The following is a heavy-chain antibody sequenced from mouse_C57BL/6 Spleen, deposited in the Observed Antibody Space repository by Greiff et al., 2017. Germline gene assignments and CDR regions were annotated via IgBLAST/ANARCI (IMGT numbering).Heavy chain of an antibody. J-gene: IGHJ1*03. V-gene: IGHV1-22*01. Sequence: EVQLQQSGPELVKPGASVKMSCKASGYTFTDYNMHWVKQSHGTSLEWIGYINPNNGGTSYNQKFKGKATLTVNKSSSTAYMELRSLTSEDSAVYYCARMKTTVVATRGYFDVWGTGTTVTVAS. CDR2: INPNNGGT. D-gene: IGHD1-1*01. CDR3: ARMKTTVVATRGYFDV. CDR1: GYTFTDYN.